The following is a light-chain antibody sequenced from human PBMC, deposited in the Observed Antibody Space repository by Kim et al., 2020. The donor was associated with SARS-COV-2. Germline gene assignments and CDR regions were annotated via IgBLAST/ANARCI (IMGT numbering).Light chain of an antibody. Sequence: SLPPGERATLSCRASQSVSTYLAWYQQRSGQAPRVLIYDASNRATGIPARFSGSGSGTDFTLTISSLQPEDFAVYYCQQRSSWPLTFGGGTKVEI. CDR2: DAS. J-gene: IGKJ4*01. CDR1: QSVSTY. CDR3: QQRSSWPLT. V-gene: IGKV3-11*01.